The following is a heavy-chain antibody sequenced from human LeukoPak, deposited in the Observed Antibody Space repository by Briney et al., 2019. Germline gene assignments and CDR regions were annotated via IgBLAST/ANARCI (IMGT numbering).Heavy chain of an antibody. Sequence: GGSLRLSCAASRFSVSEYDMHWVRRPTGKGLEWVSAIGIVGDTYVGSVMGRFTMSRDNASNKVHLEMNSLRDGDTGVYYCLRDYHGMDVWGQGTTVIVSS. CDR1: RFSVSEYD. V-gene: IGHV3-13*01. D-gene: IGHD3-16*02. CDR2: IGIVGDT. CDR3: LRDYHGMDV. J-gene: IGHJ6*02.